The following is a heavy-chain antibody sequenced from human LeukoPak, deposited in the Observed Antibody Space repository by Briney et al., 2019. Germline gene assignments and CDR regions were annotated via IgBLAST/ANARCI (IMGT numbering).Heavy chain of an antibody. CDR2: IYHSGST. V-gene: IGHV4-38-2*02. D-gene: IGHD2-21*02. CDR1: GYSISSGYY. CDR3: ARGPAYCGGDCYRDGYFDY. Sequence: PSETLSLTCTVSGYSISSGYYWGWIRQPPGKGLEWIGSIYHSGSTYYNPSLKSRVTISVDTSKNQFSLKLSSVTAADTAVYYCARGPAYCGGDCYRDGYFDYWGQGTLVTVSS. J-gene: IGHJ4*02.